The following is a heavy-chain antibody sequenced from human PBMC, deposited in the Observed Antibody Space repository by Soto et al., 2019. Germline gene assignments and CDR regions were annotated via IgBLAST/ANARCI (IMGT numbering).Heavy chain of an antibody. CDR2: IIPIFGTA. CDR1: GGTFSSYA. CDR3: ARGACSSTSCSYYYYYYGMDV. J-gene: IGHJ6*02. Sequence: QVQLVQSGAEVKKPGSSVKVSCKASGGTFSSYAISWVRQAPGQGFEWMGGIIPIFGTANYAQKFQGRVTITADESTSTAYMELSSLRSEDTAVYYCARGACSSTSCSYYYYYYGMDVWGQGTTVTVSS. D-gene: IGHD2-2*01. V-gene: IGHV1-69*01.